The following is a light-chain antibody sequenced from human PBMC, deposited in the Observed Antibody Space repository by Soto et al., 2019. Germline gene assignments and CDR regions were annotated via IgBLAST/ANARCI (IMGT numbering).Light chain of an antibody. CDR1: QSVSSSY. CDR3: QQYGITPWT. J-gene: IGKJ1*01. Sequence: EIVLTQSPGTLSLSPGERATLSCRASQSVSSSYLAWYQHKPGQDPRLLMSGTSSRATGIPDRFSGSGAGTDCDLTVSRLEPEDFAVYYCQQYGITPWTFGQGTKVEVK. V-gene: IGKV3-20*01. CDR2: GTS.